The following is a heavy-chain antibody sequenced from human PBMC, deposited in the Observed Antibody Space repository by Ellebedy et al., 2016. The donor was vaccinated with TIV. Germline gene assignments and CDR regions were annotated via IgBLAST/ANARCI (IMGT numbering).Heavy chain of an antibody. CDR1: GFTFSSYA. V-gene: IGHV3-30-3*01. J-gene: IGHJ4*02. D-gene: IGHD6-13*01. CDR3: ARCSYGLAAPGY. Sequence: GGSLRLXXAASGFTFSSYAMHWVRQAPGKGLEWVAVISYDGSNKYYADSVKGRFTISRDNSKHTLYLQMNSLRAEDTALYYCARCSYGLAAPGYWGQGTLVTVSS. CDR2: ISYDGSNK.